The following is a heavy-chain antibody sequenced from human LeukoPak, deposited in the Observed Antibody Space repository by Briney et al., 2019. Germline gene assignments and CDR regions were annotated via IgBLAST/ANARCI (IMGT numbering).Heavy chain of an antibody. CDR1: GGSMSGYF. D-gene: IGHD6-19*01. J-gene: IGHJ4*02. V-gene: IGHV4-59*08. CDR2: IYYSGTT. Sequence: SETLSLTCTVSGGSMSGYFWSWIRQPPGKGLEWIGYIYYSGTTNYSPSLKSRVTISLDTSKNQFSLKLSSVTAADTAVYYCARSTAVAGADYWGQGTLVTVSS. CDR3: ARSTAVAGADY.